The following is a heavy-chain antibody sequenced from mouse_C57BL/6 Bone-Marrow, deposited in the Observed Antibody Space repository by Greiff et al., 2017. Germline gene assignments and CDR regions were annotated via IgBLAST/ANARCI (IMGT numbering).Heavy chain of an antibody. V-gene: IGHV1-76*01. CDR2: IYPGSGNT. CDR3: ASSSLWYFDV. CDR1: GYTFTDYY. D-gene: IGHD1-3*01. J-gene: IGHJ1*03. Sequence: VKLQESGAELVRPGASVKLSCKASGYTFTDYYINWVKQRPGQGLEWIARIYPGSGNTYYNEKFKGKATLTAEKSSSTAYMQLSSLTSEDSAVYFCASSSLWYFDVWGTGTTVTVSS.